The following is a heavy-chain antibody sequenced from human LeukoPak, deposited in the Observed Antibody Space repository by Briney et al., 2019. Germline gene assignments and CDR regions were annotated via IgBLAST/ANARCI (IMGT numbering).Heavy chain of an antibody. CDR1: GGSISSYY. Sequence: TSETLSLTCTVSGGSISSYYWSWIRQPPGKGLEWIGYIYYSGSTNYNPSLKSRVTISVDTSKNQFSLKLSSVTAADTAVYYCARHGGRQLSPFDPWGQGTLVTVSS. CDR2: IYYSGST. V-gene: IGHV4-59*08. J-gene: IGHJ5*02. D-gene: IGHD3-16*02. CDR3: ARHGGRQLSPFDP.